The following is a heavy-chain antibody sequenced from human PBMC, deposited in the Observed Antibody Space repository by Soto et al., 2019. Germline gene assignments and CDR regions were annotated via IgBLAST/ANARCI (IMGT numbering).Heavy chain of an antibody. CDR2: LNPSGGST. CDR3: ARDSRHDSSGYYYVLFDY. D-gene: IGHD3-22*01. Sequence: GASVKVSCKASGDAFTSYYMHWVRQAPEQGLEWMGILNPSGGSTSYAQKFQGRVTMTRDTSTSTVYMELSSLRSEDTAVYYCARDSRHDSSGYYYVLFDYWGQGTLVTV. CDR1: GDAFTSYY. V-gene: IGHV1-46*01. J-gene: IGHJ4*02.